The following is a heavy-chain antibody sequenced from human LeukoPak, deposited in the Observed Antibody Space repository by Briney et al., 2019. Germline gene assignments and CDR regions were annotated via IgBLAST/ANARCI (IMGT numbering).Heavy chain of an antibody. V-gene: IGHV3-48*01. CDR1: GFTLSGYG. D-gene: IGHD3-10*01. Sequence: GGSLRLSCAASGFTLSGYGMNWVRQAPGKGLEWVSYISSSTRIIYYADSVKGRLTISRDNAKNSLFLQMNSLRAEDTAVYYCARDGRHYYGSGNYYSKDAFDIWGQGTMVTVSS. J-gene: IGHJ3*02. CDR2: ISSSTRII. CDR3: ARDGRHYYGSGNYYSKDAFDI.